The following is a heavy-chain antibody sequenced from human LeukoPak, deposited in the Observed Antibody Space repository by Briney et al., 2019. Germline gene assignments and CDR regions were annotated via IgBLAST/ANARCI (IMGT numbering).Heavy chain of an antibody. CDR3: TTGSSGETWVLDGFDI. J-gene: IGHJ3*02. Sequence: GGSLRLSCAASGFPFSNVWMSCVRQVPGKGREWGSRIKSKTDGGTADYAASVTGRFTISRDDSKNTLYLQMNSLKSEDTAVYYCTTGSSGETWVLDGFDIWGQETMVTVSS. CDR2: IKSKTDGGTA. V-gene: IGHV3-15*01. D-gene: IGHD2-15*01. CDR1: GFPFSNVW.